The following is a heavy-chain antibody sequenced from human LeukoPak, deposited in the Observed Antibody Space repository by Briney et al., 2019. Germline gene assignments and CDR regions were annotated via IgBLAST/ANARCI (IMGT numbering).Heavy chain of an antibody. CDR1: GGSISSSH. Sequence: SETLSLTCTVSGGSISSSHWTWIRQPPGKGLEWIGYVFYSGSTNYNPSLKSRVTMSVDTSKNQFSLKLSSVTAADTAVYYCARELTVVRGVLLGYYYYGMDVWGQGTTVTVSS. D-gene: IGHD3-10*01. J-gene: IGHJ6*02. CDR3: ARELTVVRGVLLGYYYYGMDV. CDR2: VFYSGST. V-gene: IGHV4-59*12.